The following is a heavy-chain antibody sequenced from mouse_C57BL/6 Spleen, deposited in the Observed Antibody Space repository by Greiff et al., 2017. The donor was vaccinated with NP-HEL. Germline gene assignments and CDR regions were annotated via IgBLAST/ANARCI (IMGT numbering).Heavy chain of an antibody. V-gene: IGHV1-22*01. J-gene: IGHJ3*01. CDR2: INPNNGGT. D-gene: IGHD1-1*01. CDR3: ARDGSSYGGFAY. CDR1: GYTFTDYN. Sequence: EVQLVESGPELVKPGASVKMSCKASGYTFTDYNMHWVKQSHGKSLEWIGYINPNNGGTSYNQKFKGKATLTVNKSSSTAYMELRSLTSEDSAVYDCARDGSSYGGFAYWGKGTLVTVSA.